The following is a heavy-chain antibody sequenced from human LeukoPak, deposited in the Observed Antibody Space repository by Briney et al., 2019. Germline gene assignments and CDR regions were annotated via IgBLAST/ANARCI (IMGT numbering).Heavy chain of an antibody. Sequence: SETLSLTCTVSGGSFSNYYWSWIRQPPGQGLEWIGYIYYSGSTNYNPFLKSRVTISVDTSKNQFSLKLSSVPAADTFVYYCARGPTRYYFDYWGQGTLVSVSS. V-gene: IGHV4-59*01. D-gene: IGHD2-2*01. CDR1: GGSFSNYY. J-gene: IGHJ4*02. CDR3: ARGPTRYYFDY. CDR2: IYYSGST.